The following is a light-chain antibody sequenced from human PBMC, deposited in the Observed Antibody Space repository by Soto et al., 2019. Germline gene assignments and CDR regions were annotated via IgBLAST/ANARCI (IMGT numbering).Light chain of an antibody. V-gene: IGKV3-20*01. Sequence: IVLTQSPGTLSLSPGESATLSCRASQSISSSYLAWYQQKPGQAPRLLIYGASNRATAIPDRFSGSGSGTDFSLTTSRLEPEDFAVYYCQQSDDSPGTFGQGTKVEIK. CDR3: QQSDDSPGT. J-gene: IGKJ1*01. CDR2: GAS. CDR1: QSISSSY.